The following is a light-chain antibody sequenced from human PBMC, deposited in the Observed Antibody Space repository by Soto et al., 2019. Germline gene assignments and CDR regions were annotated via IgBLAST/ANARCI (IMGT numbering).Light chain of an antibody. V-gene: IGKV1-33*01. CDR1: QDINKY. CDR2: DAS. Sequence: DIQMTQSPSSLSASVGDRITITCKASQDINKYLNWYQHKLGQAPKLLIYDASNLQRGVPSIFSRSGAATHFTLTIPSLLSADSATYNCQPAESGPRAFGGGTKV. J-gene: IGKJ4*01. CDR3: QPAESGPRA.